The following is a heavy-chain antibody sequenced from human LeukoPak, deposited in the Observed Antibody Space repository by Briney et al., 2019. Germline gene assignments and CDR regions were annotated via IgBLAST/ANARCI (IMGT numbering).Heavy chain of an antibody. V-gene: IGHV1-69*01. CDR2: IIPIFGTA. J-gene: IGHJ6*02. Sequence: SVKVSCKASGGTFSSYAISWVRQAPGQGLEWMGGIIPIFGTANYAQKFRGRVTITADESTSTAYMELSSLRSEDTAVYYCASLYSSSRRGYYGMDVWGQGTTVTVSS. CDR3: ASLYSSSRRGYYGMDV. CDR1: GGTFSSYA. D-gene: IGHD6-13*01.